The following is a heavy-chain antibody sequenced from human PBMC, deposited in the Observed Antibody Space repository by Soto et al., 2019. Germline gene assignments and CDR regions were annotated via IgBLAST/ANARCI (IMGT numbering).Heavy chain of an antibody. CDR1: GFTFSSYW. J-gene: IGHJ6*02. Sequence: GSLSFSCAASGFTFSSYWMHWVRQAPGKGLVWVSRINSDGSSTSYADSVKGRFTISRDNAKNTLYLQMNSLRAEDTAVYYCARDTSTGGSYYGMDVWGQGTTVTVSS. D-gene: IGHD3-16*01. CDR3: ARDTSTGGSYYGMDV. CDR2: INSDGSST. V-gene: IGHV3-74*01.